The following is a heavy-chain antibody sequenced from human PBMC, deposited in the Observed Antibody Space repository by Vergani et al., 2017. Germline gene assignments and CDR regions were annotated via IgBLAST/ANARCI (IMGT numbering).Heavy chain of an antibody. Sequence: EVQLVQSGAEVKKPGESLKISCKGSGYSFTSYWIGWVRQMPGKGLEWMGIIYPGDSDTRYSPSVQGQVTISADKSISTAYLQWSSLKASDTAMYYCARGGGRYFDWLLSVGYYYYGMDVWGQGTTVTVSS. CDR3: ARGGGRYFDWLLSVGYYYYGMDV. CDR1: GYSFTSYW. CDR2: IYPGDSDT. D-gene: IGHD3-9*01. J-gene: IGHJ6*02. V-gene: IGHV5-51*03.